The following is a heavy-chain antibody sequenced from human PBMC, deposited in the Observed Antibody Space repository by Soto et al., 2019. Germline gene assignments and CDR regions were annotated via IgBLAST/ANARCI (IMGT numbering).Heavy chain of an antibody. J-gene: IGHJ6*02. CDR2: ISGSGGST. CDR3: AKAVTVVVPPYGMDV. Sequence: AGGSLRLSCAASGFTFSSYAMSWVRQAPGKGLEWVSAISGSGGSTYYADSVKGRFTISRDNSKNTLYLQMNSLRAEDTAVYYCAKAVTVVVPPYGMDVWGQGTTVTVSS. D-gene: IGHD2-2*01. CDR1: GFTFSSYA. V-gene: IGHV3-23*01.